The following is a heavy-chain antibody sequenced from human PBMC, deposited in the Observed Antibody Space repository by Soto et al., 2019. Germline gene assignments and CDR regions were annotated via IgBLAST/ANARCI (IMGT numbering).Heavy chain of an antibody. J-gene: IGHJ4*02. CDR2: IIPFFGTA. CDR3: ARRAVYLSSGYYYFDY. D-gene: IGHD6-19*01. V-gene: IGHV1-69*01. CDR1: GGTFSSHG. Sequence: QVQLVQSGAEVKKPGSSVKVSCKASGGTFSSHGIFWVRQAPGQGLEWMGGIIPFFGTANYAQKFQGRVTITADESTNTAYMELSRLRSEDTAVYYCARRAVYLSSGYYYFDYWGQGTLVTGSS.